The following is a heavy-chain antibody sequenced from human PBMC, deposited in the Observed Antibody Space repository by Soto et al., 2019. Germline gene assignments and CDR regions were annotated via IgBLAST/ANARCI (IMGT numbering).Heavy chain of an antibody. J-gene: IGHJ4*02. D-gene: IGHD6-19*01. CDR2: IIPIFGTA. Sequence: ASVKVFCKASGGTFSSYAISWVRQAPGQGLEWMGGIIPIFGTANYAQKFQGRVTITADESTSTAYMELSSLRSEDTAVYYCASGAVAGTFDYWGQGTLVTVSS. V-gene: IGHV1-69*13. CDR3: ASGAVAGTFDY. CDR1: GGTFSSYA.